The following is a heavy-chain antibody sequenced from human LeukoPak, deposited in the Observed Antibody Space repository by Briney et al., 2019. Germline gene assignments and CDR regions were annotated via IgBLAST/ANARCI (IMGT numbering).Heavy chain of an antibody. J-gene: IGHJ3*02. CDR1: GFTFSSYS. Sequence: GGSLRLSCAASGFTFSSYSMNWVRQAPGKGLEWVSSISSSSNFKYYADSVKGRFTISRDNAKTSLYLQMNSLRAEDTAVYYCARASDGTGDAFDIWGQGTMVTVSS. CDR2: ISSSSNFK. V-gene: IGHV3-21*01. CDR3: ARASDGTGDAFDI. D-gene: IGHD1-1*01.